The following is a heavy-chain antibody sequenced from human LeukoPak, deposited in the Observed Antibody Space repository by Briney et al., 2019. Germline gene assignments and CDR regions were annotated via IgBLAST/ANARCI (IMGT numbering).Heavy chain of an antibody. CDR3: ARGFYYDSSGYLTVDAFDI. J-gene: IGHJ3*02. Sequence: ASVKVSCKASGYTFTSYGISWVRQAPGQGLEWMGWISAYNGITNYAQKLQGRVTMTTDTSTSTAYIELRSLRSDDTAVYYCARGFYYDSSGYLTVDAFDIWGQGTMVTVSS. CDR1: GYTFTSYG. D-gene: IGHD3-22*01. CDR2: ISAYNGIT. V-gene: IGHV1-18*01.